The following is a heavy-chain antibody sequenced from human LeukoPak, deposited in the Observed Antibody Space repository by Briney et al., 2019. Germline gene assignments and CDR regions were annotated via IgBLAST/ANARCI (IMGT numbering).Heavy chain of an antibody. D-gene: IGHD2-2*01. CDR2: INAGNGNT. J-gene: IGHJ5*02. CDR3: ARGKLVVVPAARPGYNWFDP. V-gene: IGHV1-3*01. Sequence: ASVTVSCKPSGYTFTSYAMHWVRQAPGQRLEWMGWINAGNGNTKYSQKFQGRVTITRDTSASTAYMELSSLRSEDTAVYYCARGKLVVVPAARPGYNWFDPWGQGTLVTVSS. CDR1: GYTFTSYA.